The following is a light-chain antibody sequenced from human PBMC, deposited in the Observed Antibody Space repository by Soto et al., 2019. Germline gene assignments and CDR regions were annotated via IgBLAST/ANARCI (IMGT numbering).Light chain of an antibody. J-gene: IGKJ3*01. V-gene: IGKV3-15*01. CDR1: ESVHRN. CDR2: YAS. CDR3: EHYSNWPPT. Sequence: EVVMTQSPATLSVSPGERVTLSCRASESVHRNLAWYQQTPAQGPSLLIYYASTRATGVPDSFTGSGSGTEFTLTISSLESEDFGVYHCEHYSNWPPTFGPGTKVEIK.